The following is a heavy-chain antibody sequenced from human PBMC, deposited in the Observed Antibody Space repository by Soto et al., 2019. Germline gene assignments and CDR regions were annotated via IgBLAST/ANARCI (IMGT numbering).Heavy chain of an antibody. CDR2: TSNDGSNK. V-gene: IGHV3-30*18. D-gene: IGHD2-21*02. Sequence: QVQLVESGGGVVQPGRSLRLSCAASGFTFSSYGMHWVRQAPGKGLEWVAFTSNDGSNKYYADSVKGQFTISRDNSKNTLYLQMNSLRAEDTAVYYCAKAGEVVVTAIHFDYWGQGTLVTVSS. J-gene: IGHJ4*02. CDR3: AKAGEVVVTAIHFDY. CDR1: GFTFSSYG.